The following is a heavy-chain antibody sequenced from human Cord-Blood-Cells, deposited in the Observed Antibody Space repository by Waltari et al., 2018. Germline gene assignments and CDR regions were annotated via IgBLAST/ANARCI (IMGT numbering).Heavy chain of an antibody. D-gene: IGHD3-9*01. J-gene: IGHJ4*02. CDR2: IDPNRGAN. V-gene: IGHV1-2*04. CDR1: GYTFTGYY. Sequence: QVQLVQSGAEVKKPGASVKVSCKASGYTFTGYYMHWVRQAPGQGLEWMGWIDPNRGANNYDQKFQGWVTMTRDTSISTAYMELSRLRSGDTAVYYCARVTRATGYYYFDYWGQGTLVTVSS. CDR3: ARVTRATGYYYFDY.